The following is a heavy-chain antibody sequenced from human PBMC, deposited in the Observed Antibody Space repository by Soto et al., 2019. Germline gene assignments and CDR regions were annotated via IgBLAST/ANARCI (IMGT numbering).Heavy chain of an antibody. CDR2: IYYSGST. V-gene: IGHV4-59*01. D-gene: IGHD4-17*01. CDR1: GGSISSYY. CDR3: ARAPRLYGDYAAYYFDY. Sequence: PSETLSLTCTVSGGSISSYYWSWIRQPPGKGLEWIGYIYYSGSTNYNPSLKSRVTISVDTSKNQFSLKLSSVTAADTAVYYCARAPRLYGDYAAYYFDYWGQGTLVTVSS. J-gene: IGHJ4*02.